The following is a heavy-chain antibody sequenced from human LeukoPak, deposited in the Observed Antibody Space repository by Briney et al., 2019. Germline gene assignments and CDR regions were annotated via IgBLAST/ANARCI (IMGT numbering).Heavy chain of an antibody. J-gene: IGHJ5*02. V-gene: IGHV1-18*01. CDR2: ISAYNGNT. Sequence: ASVKVSCKASGYTFTSYGISWVRQAPGQGLEWMGWISAYNGNTNYVQKLQGRVTMTTDTSTSTAYMELRSLRSDDTAVYYCARDGGEVPAAIRGWFDPWGQGTLVTVSS. CDR3: ARDGGEVPAAIRGWFDP. CDR1: GYTFTSYG. D-gene: IGHD2-2*02.